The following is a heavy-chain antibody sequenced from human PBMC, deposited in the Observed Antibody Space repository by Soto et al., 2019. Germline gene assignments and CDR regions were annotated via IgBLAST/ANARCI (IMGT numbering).Heavy chain of an antibody. D-gene: IGHD3-3*01. CDR2: IYYSGST. CDR3: ARAGDYDFWSGYSNDAFAI. Sequence: NPSETLSLTCTVSSGSMSCYYWNWILQPPGKGLDWIGYIYYSGSTNYNPSLKSRVTISVDTSKNQFSLKLSSVTAADTAVYYCARAGDYDFWSGYSNDAFAIWGQGTMVTV. V-gene: IGHV4-59*01. J-gene: IGHJ3*02. CDR1: SGSMSCYY.